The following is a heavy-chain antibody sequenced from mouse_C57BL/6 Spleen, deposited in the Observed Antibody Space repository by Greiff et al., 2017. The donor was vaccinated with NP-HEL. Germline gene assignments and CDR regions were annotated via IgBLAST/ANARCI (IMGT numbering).Heavy chain of an antibody. CDR2: IWRGGST. J-gene: IGHJ4*01. V-gene: IGHV2-5*01. CDR1: GFSLTSYG. D-gene: IGHD1-1*01. CDR3: AKNPYYGSSSYYAMDY. Sequence: QVQLKESGPGLVQPSQSLSITCTVSGFSLTSYGVHWVRQSPGKGLEWLGVIWRGGSTDYNAAFMSRLSITKDNSKSQVFFKMNSLQADDTAIYYCAKNPYYGSSSYYAMDYWGQGTSVTVSS.